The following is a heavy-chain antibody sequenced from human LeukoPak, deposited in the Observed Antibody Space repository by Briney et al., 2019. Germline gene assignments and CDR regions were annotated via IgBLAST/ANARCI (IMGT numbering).Heavy chain of an antibody. Sequence: GGSLRLSCAASGFTFSSYWMSWVRQAPGKGLEWVANIKQDGSEKYYVDSVKGRFTISRDNAKNSLYLQMNSLRAEDTAVYYCARASLNYYDYVWGIYAFDIWGQGTMVTVSS. D-gene: IGHD3-16*01. CDR3: ARASLNYYDYVWGIYAFDI. CDR2: IKQDGSEK. CDR1: GFTFSSYW. V-gene: IGHV3-7*01. J-gene: IGHJ3*02.